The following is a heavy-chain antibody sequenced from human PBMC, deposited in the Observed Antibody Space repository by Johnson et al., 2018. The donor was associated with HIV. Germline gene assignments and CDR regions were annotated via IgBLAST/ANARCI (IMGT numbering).Heavy chain of an antibody. CDR2: ISYDGSHK. Sequence: VQLVESGGGVVQPGRSLRLSCAASGFTFDDYGMSWVRQAPGKGLEWVAVISYDGSHKYYADSVKGRVTVSRDNSKNILYLEMNSLRAEDTAVYYCARARTVVIARPDAFDIWGQGTMVTVSS. CDR1: GFTFDDYG. CDR3: ARARTVVIARPDAFDI. V-gene: IGHV3-30*03. J-gene: IGHJ3*02. D-gene: IGHD2-21*01.